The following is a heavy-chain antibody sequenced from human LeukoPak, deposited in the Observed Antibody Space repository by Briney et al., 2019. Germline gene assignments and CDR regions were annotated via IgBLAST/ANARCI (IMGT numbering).Heavy chain of an antibody. V-gene: IGHV3-21*06. CDR3: ARDTRGESDY. J-gene: IGHJ4*01. CDR2: ISSSTTFL. D-gene: IGHD2-2*01. CDR1: GFTFTNYD. Sequence: GGSLRLSCAASGFTFTNYDINWVRHIPGKGLEWVSSISSSTTFLHYADSVKGRFTISRDNAKNSLYLQMNSLRAEDTAMYYCARDTRGESDYWGHGTLVTVSS.